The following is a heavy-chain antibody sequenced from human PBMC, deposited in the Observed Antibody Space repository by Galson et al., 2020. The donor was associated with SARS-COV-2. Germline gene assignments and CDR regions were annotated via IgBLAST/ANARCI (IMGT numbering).Heavy chain of an antibody. CDR2: IYHSGST. Sequence: SETLSLTCAVSGYSISSGYYWGWIRQPPGKGLEWIGSIYHSGSTYYNPSLKSRVTISVDTSKNQFSLKLSSVTAADTAVYYCARGYSSSWYFDWGQGTLVTVSS. D-gene: IGHD6-13*01. J-gene: IGHJ4*02. CDR1: GYSISSGYY. CDR3: ARGYSSSWYFD. V-gene: IGHV4-38-2*01.